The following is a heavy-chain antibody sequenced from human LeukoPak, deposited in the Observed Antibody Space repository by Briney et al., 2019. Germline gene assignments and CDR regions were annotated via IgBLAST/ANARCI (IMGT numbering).Heavy chain of an antibody. CDR3: ARDVAMVRGVITSAQFDY. CDR2: ISAYNGNT. D-gene: IGHD3-10*01. V-gene: IGHV1-18*01. J-gene: IGHJ4*02. CDR1: GYTFTNYG. Sequence: ASVTVSCKASGYTFTNYGINWVRQAPGQGLEWMGWISAYNGNTNYAQKLQARLTMTTDPSTSTAYMELRSLRSDDTVVYYCARDVAMVRGVITSAQFDYWGQGTLVTVSS.